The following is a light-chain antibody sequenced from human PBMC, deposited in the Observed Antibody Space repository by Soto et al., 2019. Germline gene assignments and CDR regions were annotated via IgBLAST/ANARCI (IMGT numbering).Light chain of an antibody. J-gene: IGKJ5*01. V-gene: IGKV1-5*03. Sequence: DLQMTQSPSILSASVGDRVTITCRASQSISSWLAWYQQKPGKAPNLLIYKASHLENGVPSRFSGSGSGTEFTLTISSLQPGDFATYYGQRTYNAPPFGQGTRLEIK. CDR1: QSISSW. CDR2: KAS. CDR3: QRTYNAPP.